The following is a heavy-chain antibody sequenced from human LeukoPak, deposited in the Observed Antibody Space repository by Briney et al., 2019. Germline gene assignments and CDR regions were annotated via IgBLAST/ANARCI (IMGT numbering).Heavy chain of an antibody. D-gene: IGHD5-24*01. CDR2: IYYSGST. Sequence: SQTLSLTCTVSGGSISSGGYYWSRIRQPPGKGLEWIGYIYYSGSTNYNPSLKSRVTISVDTSKNQFSLKMSSVTAADTAVYYCARARDGHINNWFDPWGQGTLVIVSS. CDR3: ARARDGHINNWFDP. CDR1: GGSISSGGYY. J-gene: IGHJ5*02. V-gene: IGHV4-61*08.